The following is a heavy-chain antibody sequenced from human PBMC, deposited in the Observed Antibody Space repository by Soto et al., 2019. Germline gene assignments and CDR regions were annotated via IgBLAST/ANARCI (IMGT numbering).Heavy chain of an antibody. J-gene: IGHJ4*02. D-gene: IGHD4-17*01. Sequence: EVHLVESGGGLVQPGGSLRLSCVASGFTFNDYWMHWVRQVPGKGLVWVSRLNGDGSNINYAASVAGRFTISRDNAKNTLYLQMDSLTADDTAVYYCVRGLYGDPVGFDSWGQGTLLTVSS. V-gene: IGHV3-74*01. CDR1: GFTFNDYW. CDR3: VRGLYGDPVGFDS. CDR2: LNGDGSNI.